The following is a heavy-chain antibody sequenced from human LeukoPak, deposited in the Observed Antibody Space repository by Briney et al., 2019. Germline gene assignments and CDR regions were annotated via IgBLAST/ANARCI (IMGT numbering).Heavy chain of an antibody. J-gene: IGHJ4*02. D-gene: IGHD2-15*01. CDR3: ARDSGGTDFDY. CDR1: GFTFSSYT. CDR2: IYSGGST. Sequence: GGSLRLSCAAAGFTFSSYTMNWVRQAPGKGLEWVSVIYSGGSTYYADSVKGRFTISRDNSKNTLYLQMNSLRAEDTAVYYCARDSGGTDFDYWGQGTLVTVSS. V-gene: IGHV3-53*01.